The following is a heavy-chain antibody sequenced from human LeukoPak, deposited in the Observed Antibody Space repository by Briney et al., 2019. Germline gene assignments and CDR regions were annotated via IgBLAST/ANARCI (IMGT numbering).Heavy chain of an antibody. J-gene: IGHJ4*02. CDR2: IYYSGST. CDR1: GGSISSSSYY. Sequence: SETLSLTCTVSGGSISSSSYYWGWIRQPPGKGLEWIGSIYYSGSTYYNPSLKSRVTISVDTSKNQFSLKLSSVTAADTAVYYCARSIPSWIQLWYQGYFYYWGQGTLLTVSS. V-gene: IGHV4-39*01. CDR3: ARSIPSWIQLWYQGYFYY. D-gene: IGHD5-18*01.